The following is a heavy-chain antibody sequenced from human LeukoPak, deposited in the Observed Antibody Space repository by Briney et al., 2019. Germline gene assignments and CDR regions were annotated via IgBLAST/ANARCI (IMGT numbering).Heavy chain of an antibody. D-gene: IGHD4-17*01. V-gene: IGHV3-74*01. CDR1: GFTFSNYW. CDR3: ARDRQDDYGDLEPFDY. J-gene: IGHJ4*02. Sequence: GGSLRLSCAASGFTFSNYWMHWVRQVPGKGLVWVSRTNPGGSNTAYADSVKGRFTISRDNARNTLYLQMDSLRAEDTAVYYCARDRQDDYGDLEPFDYWGQGTLVTVSS. CDR2: TNPGGSNT.